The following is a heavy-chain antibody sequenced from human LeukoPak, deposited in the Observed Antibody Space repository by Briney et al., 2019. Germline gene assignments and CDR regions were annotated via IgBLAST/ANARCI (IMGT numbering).Heavy chain of an antibody. Sequence: GRSLRLSCAVSGFTFNNYAMFWVRQAPGKGLEWVAFVSYDGSTDYYADSVKGRFTISRDNAKNSLYLQMNSLRAEDTAVYYCARDRGYWERGATFDYWGQGTLVTVSS. CDR3: ARDRGYWERGATFDY. CDR1: GFTFNNYA. D-gene: IGHD1-26*01. J-gene: IGHJ4*02. V-gene: IGHV3-30-3*01. CDR2: VSYDGSTD.